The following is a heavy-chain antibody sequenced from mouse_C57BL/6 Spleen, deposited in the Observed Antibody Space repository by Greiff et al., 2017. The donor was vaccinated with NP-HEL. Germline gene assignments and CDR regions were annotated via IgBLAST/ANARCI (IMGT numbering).Heavy chain of an antibody. V-gene: IGHV1-62-2*01. CDR2: FYPGSGSI. D-gene: IGHD2-4*01. CDR1: GYTFTEYT. CDR3: ARHEDPLYDYDGAWFAY. J-gene: IGHJ3*01. Sequence: QVHVKQSGAELVKPGASVKLSCKASGYTFTEYTIHWVKQRSGQGLEWIGWFYPGSGSIKYNEKFKDKATLTADKSSSTVYMELSRLTSEDSAVYFCARHEDPLYDYDGAWFAYWGQGTLVTVSA.